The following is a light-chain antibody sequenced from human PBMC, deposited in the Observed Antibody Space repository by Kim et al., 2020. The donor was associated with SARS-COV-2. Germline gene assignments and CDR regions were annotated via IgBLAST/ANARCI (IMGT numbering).Light chain of an antibody. CDR3: AAWDDSLSGNWV. J-gene: IGLJ3*02. Sequence: QSVLTQPPSASGTPGQRVTISCSGSSSNIGSNYVYWYLQLPGTAPKLLIYRNNQRPSGVPDRFSGSKSGTSASLAISGLRSEDEADYYCAAWDDSLSGNWVFGGGTQLTVL. V-gene: IGLV1-47*01. CDR1: SSNIGSNY. CDR2: RNN.